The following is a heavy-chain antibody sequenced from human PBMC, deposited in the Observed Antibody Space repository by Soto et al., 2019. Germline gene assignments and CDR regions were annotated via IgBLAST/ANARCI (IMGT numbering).Heavy chain of an antibody. CDR2: MNPNSGNT. CDR3: APFFGVVTIDY. D-gene: IGHD3-3*01. V-gene: IGHV1-8*01. J-gene: IGHJ4*01. CDR1: GYTFTSYD. Sequence: QVQLVQSGAEVKKPGASVKVSCKASGYTFTSYDINWVRQATGQGLEWMGWMNPNSGNTGYAQKFHGRVTLTPNPPSSTAYMELSSLRSEDPAVYYCAPFFGVVTIDYWGHRPLVTVSS.